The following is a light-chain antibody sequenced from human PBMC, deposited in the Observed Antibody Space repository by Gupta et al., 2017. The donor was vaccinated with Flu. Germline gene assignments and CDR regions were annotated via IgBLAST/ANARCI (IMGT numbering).Light chain of an antibody. Sequence: SVTISCTGTSSYVGAHYYVSWYQQPPGKAPERMMYEVTKRPSGVPDRFSGSKSGNKASLTISGLQAEDESDYYCSSYRDYKNWIFGGGTKLTVL. J-gene: IGLJ2*01. V-gene: IGLV2-8*01. CDR3: SSYRDYKNWI. CDR2: EVT. CDR1: SSYVGAHYY.